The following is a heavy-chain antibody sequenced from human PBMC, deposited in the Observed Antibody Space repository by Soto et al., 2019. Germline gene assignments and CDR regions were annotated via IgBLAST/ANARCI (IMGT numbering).Heavy chain of an antibody. J-gene: IGHJ6*02. CDR2: ITTYNGNT. CDR1: RYIFTNYG. Sequence: QVQLVQSGVEVREPGASVKVSCKAVRYIFTNYGVSWVRQAPGQGLEWMGWITTYNGNTEYAQKFQGRVTMTTDASTRTAYMELGSLRADDQAIYYCARALTGYGRDVWGQGTTVTVSS. CDR3: ARALTGYGRDV. V-gene: IGHV1-18*01.